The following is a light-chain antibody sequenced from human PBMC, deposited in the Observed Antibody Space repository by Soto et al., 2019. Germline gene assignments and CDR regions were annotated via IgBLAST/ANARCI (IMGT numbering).Light chain of an antibody. J-gene: IGKJ2*01. CDR1: QTISSW. V-gene: IGKV1-5*03. CDR2: KAS. CDR3: QQYTNTNNPGM. Sequence: DIQMTQSPSTLSGSVGDRVTITCRASQTISSWLAWYQQKPGKAPKLLIYKASTLKSGVPSRFSGSGSGTEFTLIISGLQPDDSATYYCQQYTNTNNPGMFGQGTK.